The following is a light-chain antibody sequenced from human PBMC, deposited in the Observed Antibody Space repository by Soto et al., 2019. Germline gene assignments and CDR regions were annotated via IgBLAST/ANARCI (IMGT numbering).Light chain of an antibody. CDR1: QSVSSY. Sequence: EIVLTQSPATLSLSPGERATLSCRASQSVSSYLAWYQQKPGQAPRLLIYDASNRATGIPARFSGSGSGTDFTLPISSLEPEDFAVYYCQQRSNYTFGQGTKLEIK. J-gene: IGKJ2*01. CDR2: DAS. CDR3: QQRSNYT. V-gene: IGKV3-11*01.